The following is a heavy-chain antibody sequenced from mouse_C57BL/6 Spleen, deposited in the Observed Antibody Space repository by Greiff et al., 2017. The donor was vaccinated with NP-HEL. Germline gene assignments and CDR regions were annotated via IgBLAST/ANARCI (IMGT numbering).Heavy chain of an antibody. V-gene: IGHV1-20*01. Sequence: EVQVVESGPELVKPGDSVKISCKASGYSFTGYFMNWVMQSHGKSLEWIGRINPYNGDTFYNQKFKGKATLTVDKSSSTTHMELRSLTSEDSAVYYCARSGTMNYFDYWGQGTTLTVSS. CDR3: ARSGTMNYFDY. D-gene: IGHD2-4*01. CDR1: GYSFTGYF. J-gene: IGHJ2*01. CDR2: INPYNGDT.